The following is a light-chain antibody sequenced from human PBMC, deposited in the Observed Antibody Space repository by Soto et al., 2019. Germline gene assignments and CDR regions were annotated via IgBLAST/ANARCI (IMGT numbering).Light chain of an antibody. Sequence: EIVMTQSPATLSVSPGERATLSCRASQSVSSNLALYQQKPGQAPRLLIYGASTRATGIPARFSGSGSGTEFTLTISSLQSEDFAVYSCQQYNNWPPLTFGGGTKVDIK. J-gene: IGKJ4*01. V-gene: IGKV3-15*01. CDR2: GAS. CDR1: QSVSSN. CDR3: QQYNNWPPLT.